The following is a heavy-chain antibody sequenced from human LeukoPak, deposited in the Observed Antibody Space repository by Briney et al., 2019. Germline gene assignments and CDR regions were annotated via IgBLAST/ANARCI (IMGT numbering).Heavy chain of an antibody. Sequence: TGGSLRLPCAASGFTFSSYSMNWVRQAPGKGLEWVSSISSSSSYIYYADSVKGRFTISRDNAKNSLYLQMNSLRAEDTAVYYCARVHGRLFPGWMVTTSRKQHFDYWGQGTLVTVSS. CDR3: ARVHGRLFPGWMVTTSRKQHFDY. CDR1: GFTFSSYS. J-gene: IGHJ4*02. CDR2: ISSSSSYI. D-gene: IGHD5-24*01. V-gene: IGHV3-21*01.